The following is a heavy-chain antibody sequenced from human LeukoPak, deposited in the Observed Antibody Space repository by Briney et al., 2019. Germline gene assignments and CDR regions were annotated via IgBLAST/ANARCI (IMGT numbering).Heavy chain of an antibody. CDR1: GGSFSGYY. V-gene: IGHV4-34*01. D-gene: IGHD5-18*01. J-gene: IGHJ2*01. CDR2: INHSGST. CDR3: ARLMDTAMVPWYFDL. Sequence: PSGTLSLTCAVYGGSFSGYYWSWIRQPPGKGLEWIGEINHSGSTNYNPSLKSRVTISVDTSKNQFSLKLSSVTAADTAVYYRARLMDTAMVPWYFDLWGRGTLVTVSS.